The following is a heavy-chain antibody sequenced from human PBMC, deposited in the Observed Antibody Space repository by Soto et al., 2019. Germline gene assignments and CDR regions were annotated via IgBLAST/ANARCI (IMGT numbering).Heavy chain of an antibody. CDR1: GFTFISYG. D-gene: IGHD3-3*01. Sequence: GGSLRLSCAASGFTFISYGMHWVLQAPCKGLEWVAVISYDGSNKYYADSVKGRFTISRDNSKNTLYLQMNSLRAEDTAVYYCAKGTIVGVVITGMDVWGQGTTVTVSS. CDR3: AKGTIVGVVITGMDV. V-gene: IGHV3-30*18. J-gene: IGHJ6*02. CDR2: ISYDGSNK.